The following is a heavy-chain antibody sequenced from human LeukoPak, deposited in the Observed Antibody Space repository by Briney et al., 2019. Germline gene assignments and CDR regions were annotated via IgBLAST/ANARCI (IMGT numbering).Heavy chain of an antibody. J-gene: IGHJ4*02. CDR1: GFTFSTNA. CDR2: IGNRLSDT. Sequence: GGSLRLSCAASGFTFSTNAMSWVRQAPGKGLEWVSGIGNRLSDTYYADSVKGRFTISKDNSKNTLYLQMNGLRAEDTAVYYCAKDLHYWGCDYWGQGTLVTVSS. CDR3: AKDLHYWGCDY. D-gene: IGHD7-27*01. V-gene: IGHV3-23*01.